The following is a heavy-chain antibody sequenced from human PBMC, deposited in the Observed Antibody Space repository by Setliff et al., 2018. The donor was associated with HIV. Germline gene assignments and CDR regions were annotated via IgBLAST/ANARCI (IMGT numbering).Heavy chain of an antibody. D-gene: IGHD6-6*01. Sequence: SETLSLTCTVSGGSVSSSSYYWGWIRQPTGKGLEWIGTTYYSGDTQYNPSFKTRVIMSVDTSKNQFSLRLISVTAADTAVYYCARMEATRPPRGLDYWGPGTLVTVS. V-gene: IGHV4-39*01. CDR1: GGSVSSSSYY. J-gene: IGHJ4*02. CDR2: TYYSGDT. CDR3: ARMEATRPPRGLDY.